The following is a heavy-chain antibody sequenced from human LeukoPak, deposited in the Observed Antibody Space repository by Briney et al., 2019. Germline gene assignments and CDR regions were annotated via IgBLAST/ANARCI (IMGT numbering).Heavy chain of an antibody. V-gene: IGHV1-2*02. J-gene: IGHJ4*02. CDR3: AIPGGYVYVWGSYRQPPYDY. CDR2: INPNSGGT. D-gene: IGHD3-16*02. CDR1: GYTFTGYY. Sequence: ASVKVSCKASGYTFTGYYMHWVRQAPGQGLEWMGWINPNSGGTNYAQKFQGRVTMTRDTSISTAYVELSRLRSDDTAVYYCAIPGGYVYVWGSYRQPPYDYWGQGTLVTVSS.